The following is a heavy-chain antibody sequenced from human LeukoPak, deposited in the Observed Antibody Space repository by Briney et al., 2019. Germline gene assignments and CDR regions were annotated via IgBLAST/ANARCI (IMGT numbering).Heavy chain of an antibody. V-gene: IGHV3-74*01. D-gene: IGHD3-10*01. Sequence: GGSLRLSCAASGFTFSSYWMHWVRQAPGKGLVWVSRINSDGSSTNYADSVKGRFTISRDNAKNTLYLQMNSLRAEDTAVYYCTTRSITMVRGVPYYFDYWGQGTLVTVSS. CDR2: INSDGSST. CDR1: GFTFSSYW. J-gene: IGHJ4*02. CDR3: TTRSITMVRGVPYYFDY.